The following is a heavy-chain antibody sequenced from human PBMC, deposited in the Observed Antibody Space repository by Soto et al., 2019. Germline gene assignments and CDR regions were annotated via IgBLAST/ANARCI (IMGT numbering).Heavy chain of an antibody. V-gene: IGHV1-3*01. CDR1: GYTFTSYA. J-gene: IGHJ3*02. CDR3: AFGTAAGTSAFDI. CDR2: INAGNGNT. D-gene: IGHD6-13*01. Sequence: ASVKVSCKASGYTFTSYAMHWLRQAPGQRLEWMGWINAGNGNTKYSQKFQGRVTITRDTSASTAYMELSSLRSEDTAVYYCAFGTAAGTSAFDIWGQGTMVTVSS.